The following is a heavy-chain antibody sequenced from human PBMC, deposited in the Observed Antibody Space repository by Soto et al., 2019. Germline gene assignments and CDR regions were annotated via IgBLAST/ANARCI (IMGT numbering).Heavy chain of an antibody. D-gene: IGHD6-19*01. CDR3: ARRGSSGWYVAPLDY. CDR1: GYDFNTYW. V-gene: IGHV5-51*01. CDR2: IYPGDSDT. Sequence: PXESLKISCKTSGYDFNTYWIGWVRQIPGKGLEWMGIIYPGDSDTKYSPSFQGQVTISADKAISTAYLQWSGLTASDTATYYCARRGSSGWYVAPLDYWGQGTLVTVSS. J-gene: IGHJ4*02.